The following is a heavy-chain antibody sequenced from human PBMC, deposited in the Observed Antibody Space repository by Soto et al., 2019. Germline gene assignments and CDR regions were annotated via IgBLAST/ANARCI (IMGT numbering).Heavy chain of an antibody. CDR1: GFTFSSYS. V-gene: IGHV3-21*01. CDR2: ISSSSSYI. Sequence: GGSLRLSCAASGFTFSSYSMNWVRQAPGKGLEWVSSISSSSSYIYYADSVKGRFTISRDNAKNSLYLQMNSLRAEDTAVYYCARDGMGASSDYYYYYGMDVWGQGTTVTVSS. J-gene: IGHJ6*02. CDR3: ARDGMGASSDYYYYYGMDV. D-gene: IGHD3-16*01.